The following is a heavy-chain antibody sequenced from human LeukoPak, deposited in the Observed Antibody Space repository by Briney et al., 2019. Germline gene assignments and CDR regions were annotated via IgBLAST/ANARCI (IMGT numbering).Heavy chain of an antibody. CDR1: GFIFTSYG. D-gene: IGHD2-15*01. Sequence: PGGSLRLSCTASGFIFTSYGMNWVRQAPGKGLEWLSYISSSGSNIFYADSVKGRFTISRDQAKDSVFLQMNSLRAEDTALYFCARDAVMGATPFYFDSWGQGALVTVSS. V-gene: IGHV3-21*04. J-gene: IGHJ4*02. CDR2: ISSSGSNI. CDR3: ARDAVMGATPFYFDS.